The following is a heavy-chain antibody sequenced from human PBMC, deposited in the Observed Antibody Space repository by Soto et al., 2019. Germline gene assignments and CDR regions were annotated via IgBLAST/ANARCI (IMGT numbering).Heavy chain of an antibody. Sequence: GASVKVSCKASGYTFTSYYMHWVRQAPGQGLEWMGIINPSGGSTSYAQKFQGRVSMTRDTSTSTVYMQLSSLRSEDTAVYYCARVGRSNYYYYYMDVWGKGTTVTVSS. V-gene: IGHV1-46*03. J-gene: IGHJ6*03. CDR3: ARVGRSNYYYYYMDV. D-gene: IGHD2-2*01. CDR2: INPSGGST. CDR1: GYTFTSYY.